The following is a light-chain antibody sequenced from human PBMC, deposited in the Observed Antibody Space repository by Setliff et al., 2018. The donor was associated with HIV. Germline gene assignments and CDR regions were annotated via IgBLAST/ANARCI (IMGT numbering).Light chain of an antibody. CDR3: SSYTSSTPLYV. CDR1: SSDVGGYNY. Sequence: LTQPASVSGSPGHSITISCTGPSSDVGGYNYVSCYQQHPGKAPKLMISAVSNGPSGVSTRFSGSKSGNTASLTISGLQAEDEADYYCSSYTSSTPLYVFGTGTKVTVL. V-gene: IGLV2-14*03. J-gene: IGLJ1*01. CDR2: AVS.